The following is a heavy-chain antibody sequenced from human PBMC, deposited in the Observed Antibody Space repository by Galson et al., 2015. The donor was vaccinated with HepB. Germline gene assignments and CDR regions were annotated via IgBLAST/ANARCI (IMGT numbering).Heavy chain of an antibody. J-gene: IGHJ4*02. CDR3: ARLYCSGGSCPGHFDY. Sequence: SLRLSCAVSGFSFSDHYMDWVRQAPGKGLEWVGRSRNKPNSYSTEYAASVKGRFTISRDESKNSLYLQLNSLKTEDTAVYYCARLYCSGGSCPGHFDYWGQGTLVTVSS. CDR1: GFSFSDHY. CDR2: SRNKPNSYST. V-gene: IGHV3-72*01. D-gene: IGHD2-15*01.